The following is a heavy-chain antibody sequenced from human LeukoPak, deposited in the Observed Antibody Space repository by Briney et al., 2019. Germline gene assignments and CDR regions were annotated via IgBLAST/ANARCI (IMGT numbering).Heavy chain of an antibody. V-gene: IGHV1-46*01. J-gene: IGHJ4*02. Sequence: ASVKVSCKASGYTFTSYYMHWERQAPGQGLEWVGIINPRGGSASSAQKFQGRVTLTRDTSTSTVYMELSSLRSQDTAVYYCARDYHGSGSLTTFDYWGQGTLVTVSS. CDR1: GYTFTSYY. D-gene: IGHD3-10*01. CDR3: ARDYHGSGSLTTFDY. CDR2: INPRGGSA.